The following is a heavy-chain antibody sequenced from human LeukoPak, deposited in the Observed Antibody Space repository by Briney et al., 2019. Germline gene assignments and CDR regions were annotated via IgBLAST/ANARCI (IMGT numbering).Heavy chain of an antibody. D-gene: IGHD1-26*01. J-gene: IGHJ4*02. CDR3: ARVYSGSYSKRAFDY. CDR1: GYTFTGYY. CDR2: INPNSGGT. Sequence: VASVKVSCKASGYTFTGYYMHWVRQAPGQGLEWMGWINPNSGGTNYAQKFQGRVTMTRDTSISTAYMELSSLRSEDTAVYYCARVYSGSYSKRAFDYWGQGTLVTVSS. V-gene: IGHV1-2*02.